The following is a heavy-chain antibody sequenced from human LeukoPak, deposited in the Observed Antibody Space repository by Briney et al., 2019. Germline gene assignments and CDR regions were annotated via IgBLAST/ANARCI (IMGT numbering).Heavy chain of an antibody. J-gene: IGHJ4*02. Sequence: PGGSLRLSCSASGFAFGIYALNWFRHTPGKGLEWLSYISSTNAIYYADSVKGRFTISRDNSKNTLYLQMNSLRAEDTAVYYCARAFTNRCYWGQGTLVTVSS. CDR3: ARAFTNRCY. V-gene: IGHV3-48*01. D-gene: IGHD1-14*01. CDR2: ISSTNAI. CDR1: GFAFGIYA.